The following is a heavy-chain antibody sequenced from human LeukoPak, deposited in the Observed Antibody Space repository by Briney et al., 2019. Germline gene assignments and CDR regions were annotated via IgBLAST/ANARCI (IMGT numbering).Heavy chain of an antibody. Sequence: GGSLRLSCAASGFTFSSYWMSWVRQAPGKGLEWVANIKQDGSEKYYVDSVKGRFTISRDNSKNTLYLQMNSLRAEDTAVYYCARGGCTNGVCYDAGDYYYYMDVWGKGTTVTVSS. V-gene: IGHV3-7*01. J-gene: IGHJ6*03. CDR3: ARGGCTNGVCYDAGDYYYYMDV. CDR1: GFTFSSYW. D-gene: IGHD2-8*01. CDR2: IKQDGSEK.